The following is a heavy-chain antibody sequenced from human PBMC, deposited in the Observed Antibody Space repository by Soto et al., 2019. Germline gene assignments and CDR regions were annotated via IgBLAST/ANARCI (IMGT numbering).Heavy chain of an antibody. CDR2: IHPNSGGT. CDR3: ARDQTDHAFDY. J-gene: IGHJ4*02. CDR1: GYTFTGYY. Sequence: QVQLVQSGAEVKKPGASVKVSCKASGYTFTGYYIHWVRQAPGQGLEWMGWIHPNSGGTNYAQKFHGRVTMTRDTSISTAYMEVSSLRSDDTDVYYCARDQTDHAFDYWGQGTLVTVSS. V-gene: IGHV1-2*02.